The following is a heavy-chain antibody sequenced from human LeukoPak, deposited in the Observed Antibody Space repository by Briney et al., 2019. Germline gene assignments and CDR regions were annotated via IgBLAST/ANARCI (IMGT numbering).Heavy chain of an antibody. D-gene: IGHD5-24*01. J-gene: IGHJ4*02. CDR3: TRVGYIDEGIDY. Sequence: PGGSLRLSCVASGLLFSSYWMTWVRQAPGKGLEWVANIKQDGSKKSYVDSVKGRFTISRDNAKNSLYLQMNSLRAEDTAIYYCTRVGYIDEGIDYWGQGTLVTVSS. V-gene: IGHV3-7*04. CDR2: IKQDGSKK. CDR1: GLLFSSYW.